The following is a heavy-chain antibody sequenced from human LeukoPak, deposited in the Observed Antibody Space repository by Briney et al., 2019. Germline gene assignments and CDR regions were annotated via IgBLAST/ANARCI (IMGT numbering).Heavy chain of an antibody. D-gene: IGHD6-19*01. J-gene: IGHJ4*02. Sequence: PGTSLRLSCAVSGFTFSSFGMHWVRQAPGKGLEWVANVWTDGISKYYADSVKGRFTISRDNSKSTLYLQMDSLTVEDTAVYYCAKGVHSSGWWGSPPRVYLDYWGQGTLVTVSS. CDR2: VWTDGISK. CDR1: GFTFSSFG. V-gene: IGHV3-33*06. CDR3: AKGVHSSGWWGSPPRVYLDY.